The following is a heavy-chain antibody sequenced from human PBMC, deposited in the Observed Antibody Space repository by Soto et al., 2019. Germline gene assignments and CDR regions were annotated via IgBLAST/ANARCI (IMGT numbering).Heavy chain of an antibody. CDR2: IYPGDSDT. CDR1: EYSCTSYC. J-gene: IGHJ4*02. Sequence: NCYSGAEYSCTSYCGGRVRQMPGKGLEWMGIIYPGDSDTRYSPSFQGQVTISADKSISTAYLRWSSLRASDTAIYYCARLEYGDRSYFDFWGQGALVTVSS. CDR3: ARLEYGDRSYFDF. V-gene: IGHV5-51*01. D-gene: IGHD4-17*01.